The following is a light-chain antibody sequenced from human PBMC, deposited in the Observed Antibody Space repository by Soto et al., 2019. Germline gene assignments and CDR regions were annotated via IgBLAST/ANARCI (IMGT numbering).Light chain of an antibody. CDR3: QQYGSSPT. J-gene: IGKJ1*01. CDR1: LSVSTSY. CDR2: DAS. V-gene: IGKV3-20*01. Sequence: EIVLTQSPGTLSLSPGERATLSSRASLSVSTSYLAWYQQKPGQPPRLLIYDASSRATGIPDRFSGSGSRTDFTLTISRLEPEDFAVYYCQQYGSSPTFGPGTKVEIK.